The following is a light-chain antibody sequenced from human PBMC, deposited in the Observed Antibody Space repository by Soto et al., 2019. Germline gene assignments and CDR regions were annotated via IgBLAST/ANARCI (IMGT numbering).Light chain of an antibody. V-gene: IGKV1-16*02. CDR3: HQYHTYPWT. J-gene: IGKJ1*01. CDR2: AAS. CDR1: QAINNF. Sequence: DIQMTQSPSSLSASVGDRVTITCRASQAINNFLAWFQQKPGKAPTSLIYAASSLQSGVPSKFSGSGSGTDFTLTISSLQPEDFGTYYCHQYHTYPWTFGQGTKVEIK.